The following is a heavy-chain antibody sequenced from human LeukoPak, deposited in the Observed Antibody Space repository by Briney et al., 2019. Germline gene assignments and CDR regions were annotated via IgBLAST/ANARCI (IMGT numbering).Heavy chain of an antibody. CDR2: INHSGST. V-gene: IGHV4-34*01. CDR1: GGSFSGYY. D-gene: IGHD6-19*01. J-gene: IGHJ4*02. CDR3: ARGGVRQRLVHGPLDY. Sequence: PSETLSLTCAVYGGSFSGYYWSWIRQPPGKGLEWIGEINHSGSTNYNPSLKSRVTISVDTSKNQFSLKLSSVTAADTAVYYCARGGVRQRLVHGPLDYWGQGTLVTVSS.